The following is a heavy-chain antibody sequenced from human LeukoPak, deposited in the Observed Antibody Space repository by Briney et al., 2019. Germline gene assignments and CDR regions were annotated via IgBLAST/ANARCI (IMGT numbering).Heavy chain of an antibody. CDR3: ARGVDIWFDP. Sequence: ASVKVSCKASGNTFTGYYMHWVRQAPGQGLEWMGWINAKSGGTNYPQKFQGRVTMTRDTSISTAYMELSRLRSDDTAVYYCARGVDIWFDPWGQGTLVTVSS. J-gene: IGHJ5*02. CDR2: INAKSGGT. CDR1: GNTFTGYY. V-gene: IGHV1-2*02. D-gene: IGHD2-2*01.